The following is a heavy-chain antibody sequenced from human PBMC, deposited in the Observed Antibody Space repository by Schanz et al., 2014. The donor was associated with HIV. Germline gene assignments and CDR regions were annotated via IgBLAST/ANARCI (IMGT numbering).Heavy chain of an antibody. Sequence: QVQLVQSGAEVKKPGSSVTVSCKASGGTFSIYAISWVRQAPGQGLEWMGGIIPIFGTANYAQNFQGRVTITADESASTAYMELSGLTSGDTAVYYCASDPPQNGYNSLDYWGQGTLVTVSS. CDR1: GGTFSIYA. CDR2: IIPIFGTA. CDR3: ASDPPQNGYNSLDY. D-gene: IGHD5-12*01. J-gene: IGHJ4*02. V-gene: IGHV1-69*01.